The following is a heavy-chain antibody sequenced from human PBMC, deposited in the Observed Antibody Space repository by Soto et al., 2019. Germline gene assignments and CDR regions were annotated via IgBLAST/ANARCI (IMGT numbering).Heavy chain of an antibody. CDR3: ASNIAVAXTPDY. J-gene: IGHJ4*02. Sequence: SETLSVTCAVSGGSISSSNWWSWVRQPPGKGLEWIGEIYHSGSTNYNPSLKSRVTMSVDKSKNQFSLKLSSVTAADTAVYYCASNIAVAXTPDYWGQGTLVTVSS. V-gene: IGHV4-4*02. D-gene: IGHD6-19*01. CDR1: GGSISSSNW. CDR2: IYHSGST.